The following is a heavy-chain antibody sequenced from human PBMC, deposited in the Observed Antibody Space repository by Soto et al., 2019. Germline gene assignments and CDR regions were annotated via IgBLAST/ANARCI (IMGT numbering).Heavy chain of an antibody. CDR2: INGGGDYT. CDR3: VVYWHDFWSAFHFDY. CDR1: GITFRKYA. J-gene: IGHJ4*02. Sequence: GGSLRLSCVVSGITFRKYAMSWVRQAPGKGLEWVSAINGGGDYTFDSDSVKGRFTISRDNSKYTLYLQMNNLRAEDTAIYYCVVYWHDFWSAFHFDYWGQGALVTISS. V-gene: IGHV3-23*01. D-gene: IGHD3-3*01.